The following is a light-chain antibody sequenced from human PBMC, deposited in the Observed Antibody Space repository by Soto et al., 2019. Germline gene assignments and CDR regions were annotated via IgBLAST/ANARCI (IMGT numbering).Light chain of an antibody. CDR1: QSVSSN. CDR2: GAS. V-gene: IGKV3-15*01. CDR3: QQYKNWPT. J-gene: IGKJ1*01. Sequence: EIVMTQSPATLSVSPGERATLSCRASQSVSSNLAWYQQKLGQAPRLLIYGASTRATGIPARLSGGGSGTEFPLTISSLQSEDFAVYCRQQYKNWPTFGQGTKVEIK.